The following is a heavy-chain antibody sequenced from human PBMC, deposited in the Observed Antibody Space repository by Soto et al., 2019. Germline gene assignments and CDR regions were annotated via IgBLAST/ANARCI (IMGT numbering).Heavy chain of an antibody. CDR2: INQDGSEK. J-gene: IGHJ5*02. D-gene: IGHD4-17*01. CDR3: ASPPTNLDYGDDNWFDP. Sequence: EVQLEESRGGLVQPGGSLRLSCAASGFTFSRYWMSWVRQAPGKGLEWVANINQDGSEKYYVDSVKGRFTISRDNAKNLLFLQMNSLRVEDTAVYYCASPPTNLDYGDDNWFDPWGQGSLVTVSS. CDR1: GFTFSRYW. V-gene: IGHV3-7*01.